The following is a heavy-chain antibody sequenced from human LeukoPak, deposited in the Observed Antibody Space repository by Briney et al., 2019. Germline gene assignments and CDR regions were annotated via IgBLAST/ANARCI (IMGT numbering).Heavy chain of an antibody. V-gene: IGHV4-34*01. Sequence: PSETLSLTCAVYGGSFSGYYWSWIRQPPGKGLEWIGEINHSGSTNYNPSLKSRVTISVDTSKNQFSLKLSSVTAADTAVYYCARGLAVSVVVPAAPGRWVRLDPWGQGTLVTVSS. CDR1: GGSFSGYY. CDR2: INHSGST. D-gene: IGHD2-2*01. CDR3: ARGLAVSVVVPAAPGRWVRLDP. J-gene: IGHJ5*02.